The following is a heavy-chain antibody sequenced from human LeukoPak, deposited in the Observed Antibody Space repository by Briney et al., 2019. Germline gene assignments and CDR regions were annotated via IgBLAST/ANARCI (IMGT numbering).Heavy chain of an antibody. J-gene: IGHJ4*01. CDR1: GRSISSYS. Sequence: PSETLSLTCIVDGRSISSYSWSWIRPPPGNGLEWIGYIYYSGSTNYNPSLKTRVTISVDTSKNQFSLNLTSVTAANTPVFYLARYRGLGYSYFSPCFDYWGQGTLVTVSS. CDR3: ARYRGLGYSYFSPCFDY. V-gene: IGHV4-59*12. D-gene: IGHD2-21*02. CDR2: IYYSGST.